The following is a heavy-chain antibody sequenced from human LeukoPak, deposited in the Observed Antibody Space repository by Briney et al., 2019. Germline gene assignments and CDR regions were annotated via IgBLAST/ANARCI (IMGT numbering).Heavy chain of an antibody. CDR1: GFTFSSYG. Sequence: GGSLRLSCAASGFTFSSYGMHWVRQAPGEGLEWVAVIWYDGSNKYYADSVKGRFTISRDNSKNTLYLQMNSLRAEDTAVYYCARGPRRGDSSGYYYGVYWGQGTLVTVSS. CDR2: IWYDGSNK. CDR3: ARGPRRGDSSGYYYGVY. J-gene: IGHJ4*02. V-gene: IGHV3-33*01. D-gene: IGHD3-22*01.